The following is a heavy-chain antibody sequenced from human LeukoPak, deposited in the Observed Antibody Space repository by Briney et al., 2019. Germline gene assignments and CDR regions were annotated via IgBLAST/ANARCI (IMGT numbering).Heavy chain of an antibody. CDR1: EYTFTGYY. V-gene: IGHV1-2*02. CDR2: INPNSGGT. J-gene: IGHJ6*03. D-gene: IGHD3-10*01. CDR3: ARGGTMVRGVITPYYYYMDV. Sequence: ASVKVSCKASEYTFTGYYMHWVRQAPGQGLEWMGWINPNSGGTNYAQKFQGRVTMTRDTSISTAYMELSRLRSDDTAVYYCARGGTMVRGVITPYYYYMDVWGKGTTVTISS.